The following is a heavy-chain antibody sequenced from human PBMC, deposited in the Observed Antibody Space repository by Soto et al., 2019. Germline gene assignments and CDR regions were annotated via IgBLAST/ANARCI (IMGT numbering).Heavy chain of an antibody. CDR2: ISYDGSNK. V-gene: IGHV3-30*18. CDR1: GFIFIGYG. J-gene: IGHJ6*02. CDR3: AKDLDCSSTNCPYGMDV. Sequence: WGSLRLSCAASGFIFIGYGIRCVRHSPLKWLEWVAVISYDGSNKYYADSAKGRFTISRDNSKKTLFLQMSSLRAEDTAVYYCAKDLDCSSTNCPYGMDVWGQGTTVTVSS. D-gene: IGHD2-2*01.